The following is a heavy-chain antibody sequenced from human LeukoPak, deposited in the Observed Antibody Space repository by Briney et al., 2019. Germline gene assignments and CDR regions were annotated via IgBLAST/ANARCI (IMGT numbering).Heavy chain of an antibody. J-gene: IGHJ6*03. D-gene: IGHD5-12*01. CDR3: ATGAPRGYDYPHYYYYYMDV. CDR1: GYTLTELS. CDR2: FDPEDGET. V-gene: IGHV1-24*01. Sequence: ASVKVSCKVSGYTLTELSTHWVRQAPGKGLEWMGGFDPEDGETIYAQKFQGRVTMTEDTSTDTAYMELSSLRSEDTAVYYCATGAPRGYDYPHYYYYYMDVWGKGTTVTVSS.